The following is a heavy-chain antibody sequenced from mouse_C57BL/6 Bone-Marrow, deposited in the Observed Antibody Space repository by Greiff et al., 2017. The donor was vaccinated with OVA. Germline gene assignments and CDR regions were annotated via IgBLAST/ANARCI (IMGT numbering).Heavy chain of an antibody. V-gene: IGHV1-64*01. CDR1: GYTFTSYW. J-gene: IGHJ1*03. D-gene: IGHD2-2*01. CDR2: IHPNSGST. Sequence: QVQLQQPGAELVKPGASVKLSCKASGYTFTSYWMHWVKQRPGQGLEWIGMIHPNSGSTNYNEKFKSKATLTVDKSSSTAYMQLSSLTSEDSAVYYGARSHYGYVYWYFDVWGTGTTVTVSS. CDR3: ARSHYGYVYWYFDV.